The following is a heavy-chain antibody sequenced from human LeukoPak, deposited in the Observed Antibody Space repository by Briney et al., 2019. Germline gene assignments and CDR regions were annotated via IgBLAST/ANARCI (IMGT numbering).Heavy chain of an antibody. V-gene: IGHV3-21*01. CDR3: TRDTGCSGGTCYSFYDY. CDR2: ISSSSCYI. Sequence: KPGGSLRLSCAASAFTFSSYSMNWVRQAPGKGLEWISSISSSSCYIYYADSVKGRFTISRDNAKNSLYLQMNSLRAEDTAVYYCTRDTGCSGGTCYSFYDYWGQGTLVTVSS. J-gene: IGHJ4*02. D-gene: IGHD2-15*01. CDR1: AFTFSSYS.